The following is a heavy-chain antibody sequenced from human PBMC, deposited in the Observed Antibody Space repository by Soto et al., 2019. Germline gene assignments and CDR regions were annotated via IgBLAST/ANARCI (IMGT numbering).Heavy chain of an antibody. J-gene: IGHJ4*02. CDR1: GFTFSSYA. CDR2: ISGSGGST. Sequence: GGSLRLSCAASGFTFSSYAMSWVRQAPGKGLEWVSAISGSGGSTYYADSVKGRFTISRDNSKNTLYLQMNSLRAEDTAVYYCAKDADGTIFGAMYYFDYWGQGTLVTVSS. V-gene: IGHV3-23*01. CDR3: AKDADGTIFGAMYYFDY. D-gene: IGHD3-3*01.